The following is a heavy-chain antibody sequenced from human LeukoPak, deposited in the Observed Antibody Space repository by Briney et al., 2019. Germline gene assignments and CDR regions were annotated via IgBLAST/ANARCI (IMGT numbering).Heavy chain of an antibody. CDR3: ARDYYMITFGGVMFDP. D-gene: IGHD3-16*01. Sequence: ASVKVSCKASGYTFTSYAMNWVRQAPGQGLEWMGWINTNTGNPTYAQGFTGRFVFSLDTSVSTAYLQISSLKAEDTAVYYCARDYYMITFGGVMFDPWGQGTLVTVSS. CDR2: INTNTGNP. J-gene: IGHJ5*02. CDR1: GYTFTSYA. V-gene: IGHV7-4-1*02.